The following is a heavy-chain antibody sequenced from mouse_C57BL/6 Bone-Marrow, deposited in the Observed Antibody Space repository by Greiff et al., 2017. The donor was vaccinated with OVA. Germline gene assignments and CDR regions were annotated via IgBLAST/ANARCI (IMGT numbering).Heavy chain of an antibody. V-gene: IGHV3-6*01. Sequence: EVQLVESGPGLVKPSQSLSLTCSVTGYSITSGYYWNWLRQFPGNKLEWMGYISYDGSNNYNPSLKNRISITRDTSKNQFFLKLNSVTTEDTATYYCARVYDYDWYFDVWGTGTTVTVSS. CDR2: ISYDGSN. CDR1: GYSITSGYY. D-gene: IGHD2-4*01. J-gene: IGHJ1*03. CDR3: ARVYDYDWYFDV.